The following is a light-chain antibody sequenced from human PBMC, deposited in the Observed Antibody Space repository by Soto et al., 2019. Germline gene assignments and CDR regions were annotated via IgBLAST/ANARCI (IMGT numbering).Light chain of an antibody. Sequence: EVVLTQSPVTLSLSPGERATLSCSASQSFRGLLAWYQQKPGQAPRLLIYDAYNRATGIPPRFSGSGSGTDFTLTISSLEAEDSAVYYCQQRHRWPITFGQGTRLEIK. V-gene: IGKV3-11*01. J-gene: IGKJ5*01. CDR2: DAY. CDR1: QSFRGL. CDR3: QQRHRWPIT.